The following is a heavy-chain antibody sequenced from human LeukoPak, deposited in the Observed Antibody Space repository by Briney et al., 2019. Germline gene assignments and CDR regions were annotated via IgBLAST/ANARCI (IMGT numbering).Heavy chain of an antibody. CDR1: GFTFSSNG. Sequence: GGSLRLSCAASGFTFSSNGMHWVRQAPGKGLEWVAVISYDGSNKYYADSVKGRFTISRDNSWNTLFLQMNSLRAEDTAVYYCAKDRGYNYGLFDYWGQGTLVTVSS. CDR2: ISYDGSNK. CDR3: AKDRGYNYGLFDY. J-gene: IGHJ4*02. D-gene: IGHD5-18*01. V-gene: IGHV3-30*18.